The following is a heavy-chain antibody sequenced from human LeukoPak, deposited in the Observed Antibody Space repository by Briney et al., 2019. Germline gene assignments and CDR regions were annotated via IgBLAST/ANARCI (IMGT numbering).Heavy chain of an antibody. D-gene: IGHD3-16*01. CDR1: GGSISNFY. J-gene: IGHJ5*02. CDR3: ARGFEGVAGWFDP. CDR2: ISYRGTT. V-gene: IGHV4-59*01. Sequence: SETLSLTCTVSGGSISNFYWSWIRQPPGRGLEWIGYISYRGTTKYNSSLKSRVTMSVDTSKNQFSLKLSYVIAADTAVYYCARGFEGVAGWFDPWGQGTLVTVSS.